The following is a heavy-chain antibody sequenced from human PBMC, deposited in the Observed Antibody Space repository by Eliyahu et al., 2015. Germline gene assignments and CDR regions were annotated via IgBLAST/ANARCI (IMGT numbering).Heavy chain of an antibody. D-gene: IGHD2-21*01. CDR1: GFSLTNARLG. J-gene: IGHJ6*03. CDR2: IFSTDEK. Sequence: QVTLKESGPVLVKPTETLTLTCTVSGFSLTNARLGVSWIRQPPGKALEWLAHIFSTDEKSYTTSLKSRLTISKDTSKSQVVLIMTNMDPVDTATYYCARIPPPRDLWGDYYYYYMDVWGKGTTVTVSS. CDR3: ARIPPPRDLWGDYYYYYMDV. V-gene: IGHV2-26*01.